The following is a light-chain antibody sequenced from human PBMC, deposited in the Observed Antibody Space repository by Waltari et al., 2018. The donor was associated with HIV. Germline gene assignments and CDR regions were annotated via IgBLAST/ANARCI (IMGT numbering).Light chain of an antibody. CDR2: GVT. J-gene: IGLJ3*02. V-gene: IGLV2-14*01. Sequence: QSALTQPASMSGSPGQSITISCTGTNNDIGSYDFVSWYQQHPGEAPHLIIFGVTRRPSGVSSRFSGSKSGNTASLIISGLQADDEADYYCSSYTNRQTLAFGGGTKLTVL. CDR1: NNDIGSYDF. CDR3: SSYTNRQTLA.